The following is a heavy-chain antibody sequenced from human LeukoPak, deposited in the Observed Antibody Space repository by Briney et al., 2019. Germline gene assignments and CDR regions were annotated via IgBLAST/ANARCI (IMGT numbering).Heavy chain of an antibody. Sequence: PGGSLRLSCAGSGFTFSSHWMSWLRRAPGKGLEWVANIKEDGSVKNYGDSVKGRFTVSRDNAKNSLYLQMNSLRVEDTAVYYCASNNDWSFDYGGQGTLVTVSS. CDR1: GFTFSSHW. CDR3: ASNNDWSFDY. CDR2: IKEDGSVK. V-gene: IGHV3-7*05. J-gene: IGHJ4*02. D-gene: IGHD3-9*01.